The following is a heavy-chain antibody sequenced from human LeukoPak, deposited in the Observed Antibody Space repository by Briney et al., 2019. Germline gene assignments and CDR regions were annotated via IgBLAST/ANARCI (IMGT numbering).Heavy chain of an antibody. J-gene: IGHJ4*02. D-gene: IGHD5-18*01. CDR2: INHSGST. CDR1: GGSFSGYY. Sequence: PSETLSLTCAVYGGSFSGYYWRWIRQPPGKGLEWIGEINHSGSTNYNPSLKSRVIISVDTSKNQFSLKLSSVTAADTAVYYCARGGGSGTALVQKFDYWGQGTLVTVSS. V-gene: IGHV4-34*01. CDR3: ARGGGSGTALVQKFDY.